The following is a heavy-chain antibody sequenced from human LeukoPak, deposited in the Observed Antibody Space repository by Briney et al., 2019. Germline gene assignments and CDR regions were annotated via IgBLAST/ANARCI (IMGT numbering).Heavy chain of an antibody. CDR3: ARVKWPHAFDI. D-gene: IGHD5-12*01. V-gene: IGHV3-21*01. CDR2: ISSSSSYI. Sequence: PGRSLRLSCAASGFTFSSYSMNWVRQAPGKGLEWVSSISSSSSYIYYADSVKGRFTISRDNAKNSLYLQMNSLRAEDTAVYYCARVKWPHAFDIWGQGTMVTVSS. J-gene: IGHJ3*02. CDR1: GFTFSSYS.